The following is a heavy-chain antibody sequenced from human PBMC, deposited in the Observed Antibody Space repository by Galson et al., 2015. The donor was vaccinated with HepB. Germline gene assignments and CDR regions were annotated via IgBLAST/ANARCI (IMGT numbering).Heavy chain of an antibody. CDR3: AGDKGPIVVVPASIGFDP. CDR1: GYTFTSYY. Sequence: SVKVSCKASGYTFTSYYMHWVRQAPGQGLEWMGIINPSGGSTSYAQKFQGRVTMTRDTSTSTVYMELSSLRSEDTAVYYFAGDKGPIVVVPASIGFDPLGPGTLVTVSS. D-gene: IGHD2-2*01. CDR2: INPSGGST. V-gene: IGHV1-46*01. J-gene: IGHJ5*02.